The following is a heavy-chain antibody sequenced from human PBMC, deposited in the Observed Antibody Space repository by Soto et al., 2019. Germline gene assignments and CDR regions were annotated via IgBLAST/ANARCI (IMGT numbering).Heavy chain of an antibody. D-gene: IGHD3-22*01. Sequence: GESLKISCADSGFSFSTYSMSWVRQTPGKGLEWVSAITATGDRTYYADSVAGRFTISRDNSKKTHYLQMTSLRAEDKAIYYCATMNGYFEYWGQGTPVTVYS. J-gene: IGHJ4*02. CDR3: ATMNGYFEY. V-gene: IGHV3-23*01. CDR1: GFSFSTYS. CDR2: ITATGDRT.